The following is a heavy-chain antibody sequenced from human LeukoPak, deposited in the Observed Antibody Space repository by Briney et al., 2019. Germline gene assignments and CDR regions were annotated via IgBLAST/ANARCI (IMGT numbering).Heavy chain of an antibody. Sequence: PSETLSLTCTVSGGSISSGDYYWSWIRQPPGKGLEWIGYIYYSGSTYYNPSLKSRVTISVDTSKNQFSLKLSSVTAADTAVYYCARVGETYYDFWSGYYNGYYYYYYMDVWGKGTTVTVSS. CDR3: ARVGETYYDFWSGYYNGYYYYYYMDV. D-gene: IGHD3-3*01. J-gene: IGHJ6*03. CDR2: IYYSGST. V-gene: IGHV4-30-4*01. CDR1: GGSISSGDYY.